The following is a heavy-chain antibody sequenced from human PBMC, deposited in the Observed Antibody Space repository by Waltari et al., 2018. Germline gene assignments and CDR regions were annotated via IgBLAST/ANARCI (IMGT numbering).Heavy chain of an antibody. Sequence: QVQLVQSGAEVKKPGSSVKVSCKASGGTFSSYAISWVRQAPGQGLEWMGGSIPIFGTANYAQKFQGRVTITADESTSTAYMELSSLRSEDTAVYYCARPADDYSNYYFDYWGQGTLVTVSS. V-gene: IGHV1-69*13. CDR1: GGTFSSYA. CDR2: SIPIFGTA. CDR3: ARPADDYSNYYFDY. J-gene: IGHJ4*02. D-gene: IGHD4-4*01.